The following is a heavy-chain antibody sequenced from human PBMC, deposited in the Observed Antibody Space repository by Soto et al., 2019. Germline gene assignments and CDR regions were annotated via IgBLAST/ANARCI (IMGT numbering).Heavy chain of an antibody. CDR3: ASGIAAAGTLLY. Sequence: GGSLRLSCAASGFTFSSYAMSWVRQAPGKGLEWVSAISGSGGSTYYADSVKGRFTISRDNSKNTLYLQMNSLRAEDTAVYYCASGIAAAGTLLYWGQGTLVTVSS. CDR2: ISGSGGST. J-gene: IGHJ4*02. V-gene: IGHV3-23*01. D-gene: IGHD6-13*01. CDR1: GFTFSSYA.